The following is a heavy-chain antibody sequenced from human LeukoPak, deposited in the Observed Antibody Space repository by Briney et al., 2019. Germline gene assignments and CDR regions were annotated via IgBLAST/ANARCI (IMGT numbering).Heavy chain of an antibody. J-gene: IGHJ4*02. V-gene: IGHV3-30*04. D-gene: IGHD6-19*01. Sequence: GGSLRLSCAASSFTFSTYALHWVRQAPGKGLEWVTFISHDGSNKYYADSVKGRFTISRDNSKNTLYLQMTSLRAEDTALYYCARDGGWYYFDYWGQGTLVTVSS. CDR3: ARDGGWYYFDY. CDR1: SFTFSTYA. CDR2: ISHDGSNK.